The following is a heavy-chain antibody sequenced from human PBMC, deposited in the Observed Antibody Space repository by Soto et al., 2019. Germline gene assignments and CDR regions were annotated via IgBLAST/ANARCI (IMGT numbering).Heavy chain of an antibody. CDR2: MNPNSGNT. D-gene: IGHD4-17*01. V-gene: IGHV1-8*01. CDR3: ARVHTVTTYFDV. CDR1: GYTFTRYD. J-gene: IGHJ2*01. Sequence: QVQLVQSGAEVGKPGASVKVSCKASGYTFTRYDINWVRQASGQGLEWMGWMNPNSGNTGSAQRFQGRLTMTRNTSINTAYMELTSLTSEDAAVYYCARVHTVTTYFDVWGPGTLVAVSS.